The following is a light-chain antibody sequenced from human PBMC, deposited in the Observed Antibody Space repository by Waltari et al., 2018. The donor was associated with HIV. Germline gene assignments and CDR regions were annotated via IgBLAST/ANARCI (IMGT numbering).Light chain of an antibody. J-gene: IGLJ3*02. CDR3: QAWDSSAAV. V-gene: IGLV3-1*01. CDR2: EDT. Sequence: SYELTQPPSVSVSPGQTANITCSGDKLGAQYACWYQQRTGQSPVLVIYEDTKRPSGIPARFSGSSSGNTATLTISGTQAMDEAEYYCQAWDSSAAVFGGGTKLTVL. CDR1: KLGAQY.